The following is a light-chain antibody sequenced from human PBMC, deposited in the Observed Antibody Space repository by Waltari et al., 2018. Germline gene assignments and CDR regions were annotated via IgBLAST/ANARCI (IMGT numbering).Light chain of an antibody. CDR1: QIVLYSSNNKNY. CDR3: QQYYSIPYT. V-gene: IGKV4-1*01. Sequence: DIVMTQSPDSLAVSLGERATINCNSSQIVLYSSNNKNYLVWYQQKTGQPPKLLIYWASTRESGVPDRFSGSGSGTDFTLTISGLQAEDVAVYYCQQYYSIPYTFGQGTKLEIK. CDR2: WAS. J-gene: IGKJ2*01.